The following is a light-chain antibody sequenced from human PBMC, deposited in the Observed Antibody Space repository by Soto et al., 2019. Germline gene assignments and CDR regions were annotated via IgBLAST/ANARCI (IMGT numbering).Light chain of an antibody. V-gene: IGKV1-13*02. CDR1: QGISSA. Sequence: AIQLTQSPSSLSASVGDRVTITCRASQGISSALAWYQQKPGKAPKLLIYDASSLESGVASRFSGSGSGTDFTLTISSLQPEDFATYYCQQCNSDGVTFGQGTRLEIK. CDR3: QQCNSDGVT. CDR2: DAS. J-gene: IGKJ5*01.